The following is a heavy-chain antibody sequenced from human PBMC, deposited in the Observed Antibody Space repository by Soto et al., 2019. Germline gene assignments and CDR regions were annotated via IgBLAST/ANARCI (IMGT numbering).Heavy chain of an antibody. CDR1: GFSFSDYA. CDR2: LYGSGGGI. CDR3: AKDAVSRDGVWLAHD. J-gene: IGHJ1*01. V-gene: IGHV3-23*01. Sequence: GGSLRLSCAASGFSFSDYAMIWVRQAPGKGLEWVSGLYGSGGGIHYADSVKGRFTISRDNYANSVYLQMNSLRVEDTAVYYCAKDAVSRDGVWLAHDWGQGAVVTVSS. D-gene: IGHD5-12*01.